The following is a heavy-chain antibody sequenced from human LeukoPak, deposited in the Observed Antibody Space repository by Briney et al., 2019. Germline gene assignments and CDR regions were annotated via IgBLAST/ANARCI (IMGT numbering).Heavy chain of an antibody. CDR1: GGSISSGSYY. CDR2: IYTSGST. D-gene: IGHD3-22*01. CDR3: ARDGSGYYDTSGYRN. V-gene: IGHV4-61*02. J-gene: IGHJ4*02. Sequence: SETLSLTCTVSGGSISSGSYYWSWIRQPAGKGLEWIGRIYTSGSTNHNPSLKSRVTISLDTSKNQFSLKLSSVTAADTAVYYCARDGSGYYDTSGYRNWGQGTLVTVSS.